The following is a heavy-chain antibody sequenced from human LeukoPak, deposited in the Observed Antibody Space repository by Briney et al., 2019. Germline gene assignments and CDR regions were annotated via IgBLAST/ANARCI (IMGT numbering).Heavy chain of an antibody. J-gene: IGHJ6*03. D-gene: IGHD3-10*01. Sequence: GGSLRLSCAASGFTFSSYEMNWVRQAPGKGLEWVSYISSSGSTIYYADSVKGRFTISRDNAKNSLYLQMNSLRAEDTAVYYCAGTEKRSGYYMDVWGKGTTVTISS. CDR1: GFTFSSYE. V-gene: IGHV3-48*03. CDR3: AGTEKRSGYYMDV. CDR2: ISSSGSTI.